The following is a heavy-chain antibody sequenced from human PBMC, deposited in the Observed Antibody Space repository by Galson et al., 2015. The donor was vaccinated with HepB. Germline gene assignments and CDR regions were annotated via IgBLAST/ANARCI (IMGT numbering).Heavy chain of an antibody. CDR3: ASPFQEVVPAAKAADYYDYYSMPI. Sequence: SLRLSCAASGFTFSCYSMNWVRQAPGKGLEWVSSISCRSSYIYYADSVKGRFTISRDNAKNSLYLQMNSLRAEDTAVYYCASPFQEVVPAAKAADYYDYYSMPILVPVTPFT. D-gene: IGHD2-2*01. CDR2: ISCRSSYI. J-gene: IGHJ6*02. V-gene: IGHV3-21*01. CDR1: GFTFSCYS.